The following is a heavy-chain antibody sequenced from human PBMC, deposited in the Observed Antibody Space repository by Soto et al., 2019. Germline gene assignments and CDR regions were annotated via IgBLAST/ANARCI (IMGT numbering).Heavy chain of an antibody. Sequence: QVQLVQSGAEVKKPGASVKVSCKASGYTFTSYDINWVRQATGQGFEYLGWMNPNSGNTGYVKKFQGRVTMTRDTSMSTAYMELSSLRPEETAVYSCARGIKHVHYSRWLDPWGPENLVTVSS. CDR1: GYTFTSYD. CDR3: ARGIKHVHYSRWLDP. V-gene: IGHV1-8*01. J-gene: IGHJ5*02. CDR2: MNPNSGNT. D-gene: IGHD2-15*01.